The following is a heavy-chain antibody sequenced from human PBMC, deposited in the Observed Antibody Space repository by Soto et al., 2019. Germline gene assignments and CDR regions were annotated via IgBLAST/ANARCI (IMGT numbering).Heavy chain of an antibody. Sequence: QVHLVQSGTGVKKPGSSVKVSCKASGGTFSSSGFSWVRQAPGQGLEWMGMIVPSLDTTNYAQKFQASVTITADEVTSTAYMELRSLRSEDTAVYYCARWPQPRYAADPYAVDVWGQGTRVIVSS. CDR1: GGTFSSSG. CDR2: IVPSLDTT. CDR3: ARWPQPRYAADPYAVDV. D-gene: IGHD2-8*01. V-gene: IGHV1-69*11. J-gene: IGHJ6*02.